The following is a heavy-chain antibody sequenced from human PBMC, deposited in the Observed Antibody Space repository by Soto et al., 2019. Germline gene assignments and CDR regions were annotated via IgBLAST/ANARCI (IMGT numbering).Heavy chain of an antibody. Sequence: EVQLVESGGGLVQPGGSLRLSCAASRFTFSSYWMYWVRQAPGKGLVWVSRINSDGSTTSYADSVKGRFTISRDNAKNTLYLQMNSLRAEDTAVYYCARSTWGKQGEMLWGKGTLVTVSS. CDR2: INSDGSTT. D-gene: IGHD3-16*01. V-gene: IGHV3-74*01. CDR1: RFTFSSYW. CDR3: ARSTWGKQGEML. J-gene: IGHJ4*02.